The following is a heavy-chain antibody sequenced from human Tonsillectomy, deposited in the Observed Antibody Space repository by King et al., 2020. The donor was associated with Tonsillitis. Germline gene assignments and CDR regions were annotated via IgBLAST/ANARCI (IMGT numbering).Heavy chain of an antibody. V-gene: IGHV1-2*07. CDR3: ARETGGWRAFDY. Sequence: VQLVESGAEVRKPGVSVKLSCKASGYSFTDYSMHWVRQAPGQGLEWMGWIKPDSGGTNYAHKFDGRVTMTRDKSISTAYMELTGLRSDDTAVYYCARETGGWRAFDYWGQGALVTVSS. J-gene: IGHJ4*02. CDR2: IKPDSGGT. CDR1: GYSFTDYS. D-gene: IGHD2-15*01.